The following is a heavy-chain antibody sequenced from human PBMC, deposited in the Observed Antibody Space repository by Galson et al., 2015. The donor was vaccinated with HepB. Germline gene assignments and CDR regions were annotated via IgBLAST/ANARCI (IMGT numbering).Heavy chain of an antibody. J-gene: IGHJ6*02. V-gene: IGHV1-24*01. CDR2: CDAEDGET. CDR1: GYTLTELS. Sequence: SVKVSCKVSGYTLTELSMHWVRQAPGKRLEWMGGCDAEDGETINSQKFQGRLTMIEDTSTDTTYMELSSLRSEDTAVYYCATIRAYCGGDCWDYYGLDVWGQGTMVTVSS. D-gene: IGHD2-21*02. CDR3: ATIRAYCGGDCWDYYGLDV.